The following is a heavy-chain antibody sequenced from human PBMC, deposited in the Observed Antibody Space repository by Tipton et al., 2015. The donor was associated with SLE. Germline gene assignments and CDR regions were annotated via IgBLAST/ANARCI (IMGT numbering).Heavy chain of an antibody. J-gene: IGHJ4*02. D-gene: IGHD2-2*01. CDR1: GGSISSYY. CDR2: IYYSGST. CDR3: ARGTPSLFDY. Sequence: TLSLTCTVSGGSISSYYWSWIRQPPGKGLEWIGYIYYSGSTNYNPPLKSRVTISVDTSKNQFSLKLSSVTAADTAVYYCARGTPSLFDYWGQGTLVTVSS. V-gene: IGHV4-59*01.